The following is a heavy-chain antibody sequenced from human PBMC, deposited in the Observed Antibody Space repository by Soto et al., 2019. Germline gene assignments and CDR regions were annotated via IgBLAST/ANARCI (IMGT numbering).Heavy chain of an antibody. CDR2: IYYSGIT. Sequence: QVQLQESGPGLVKPSQTLSLTCTVSGGSISSGGYYWSWIRQHPGKGLEWIGYIYYSGITYYNPAINSRVTKSVDTSMSQFALKFCSVTATDSVVMCRAMFFVELLLFWCQRTLVTDPS. CDR1: GGSISSGGYY. D-gene: IGHD1-26*01. J-gene: IGHJ4*01. CDR3: AMFFVELLLF. V-gene: IGHV4-31*03.